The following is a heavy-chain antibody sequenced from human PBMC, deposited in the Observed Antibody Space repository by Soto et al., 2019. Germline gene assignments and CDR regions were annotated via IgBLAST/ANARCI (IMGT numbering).Heavy chain of an antibody. J-gene: IGHJ3*02. V-gene: IGHV3-30*18. CDR2: ISYDGSNI. Sequence: QVQLVESGGGVVQPGRSLRLSCAASGFTFSSFGMHWVRQAPGKGLEWVSLISYDGSNIEYGDSVKGRFTISRDNSMDTMYLEMNSLRAGDTAVYYCAKQRGYNYGADALDIWGQGTMVTVSS. CDR3: AKQRGYNYGADALDI. D-gene: IGHD5-18*01. CDR1: GFTFSSFG.